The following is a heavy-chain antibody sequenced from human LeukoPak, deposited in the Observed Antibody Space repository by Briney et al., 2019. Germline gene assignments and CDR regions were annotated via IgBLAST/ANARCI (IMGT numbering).Heavy chain of an antibody. CDR1: GGSLSGYY. CDR2: INHSGST. V-gene: IGHV4-34*01. CDR3: ARDPGYSSSWFYFQH. D-gene: IGHD6-13*01. J-gene: IGHJ1*01. Sequence: PSETLSLTCAVYGGSLSGYYWSWIRQPPGKGLEWIGEINHSGSTNYNPSLKSRVTISVDTSKNQFSLKLSSVTAADTAVYYCARDPGYSSSWFYFQHWGQGTLVTVSS.